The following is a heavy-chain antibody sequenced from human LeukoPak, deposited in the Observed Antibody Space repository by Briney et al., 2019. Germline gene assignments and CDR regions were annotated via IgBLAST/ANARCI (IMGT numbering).Heavy chain of an antibody. Sequence: ASVKVSCKVYGDTLSELSMHWVRQAPGKGLEWMGGFDPEEGATIYAQRFQGRVTMSEDTITHTAYKHLSSLRSEDTAVYYCAIDGRQEYSGSFSYWGQGTLVTVSS. J-gene: IGHJ4*02. CDR2: FDPEEGAT. D-gene: IGHD1-26*01. CDR3: AIDGRQEYSGSFSY. CDR1: GDTLSELS. V-gene: IGHV1-24*01.